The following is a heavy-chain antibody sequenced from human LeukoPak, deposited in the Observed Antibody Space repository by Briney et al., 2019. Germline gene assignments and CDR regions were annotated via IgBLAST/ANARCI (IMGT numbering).Heavy chain of an antibody. CDR3: ARDSIVGATLDY. CDR1: GYTFTGQH. D-gene: IGHD1-26*01. J-gene: IGHJ4*02. CDR2: LNPSSGGT. Sequence: ASVKVSCKASGYTFTGQHIHWVRQAPGQGLEWMGWLNPSSGGTNYAQQFQGRVTMTRDTSINTAYMELSSLRSDDTAVDYCARDSIVGATLDYWGQGTLVTVSS. V-gene: IGHV1-2*02.